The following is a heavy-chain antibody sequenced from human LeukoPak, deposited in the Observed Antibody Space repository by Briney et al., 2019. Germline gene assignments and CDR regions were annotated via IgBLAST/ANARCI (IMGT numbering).Heavy chain of an antibody. D-gene: IGHD6-13*01. CDR1: GFPFSSNY. CDR2: IYSGGST. Sequence: PGGSLRLSSAASGFPFSSNYMSWVRQAPGKGLEWVSIIYSGGSTYYADSVKGRFTISRDNSKNTLYLQMNSLRAEDTAVYYCAGGQQLVRFDYGGQGTLVTVSS. V-gene: IGHV3-53*01. CDR3: AGGQQLVRFDY. J-gene: IGHJ4*02.